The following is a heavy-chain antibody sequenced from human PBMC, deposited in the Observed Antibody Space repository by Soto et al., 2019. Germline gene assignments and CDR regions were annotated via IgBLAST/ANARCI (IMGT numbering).Heavy chain of an antibody. CDR3: ARIKLVDFFFINVDVYDMDV. CDR2: ISSDSRYI. J-gene: IGHJ6*02. CDR1: GFTLSDYA. V-gene: IGHV3-48*02. D-gene: IGHD2-15*01. Sequence: GGSLRLSCAASGFTLSDYAVNWVRQAPGKGLEWVSYISSDSRYIYHGDSVKGRFTISRDNARNSVDLQMNSLRDEDTAVYYCARIKLVDFFFINVDVYDMDVWGQGTPVTVSS.